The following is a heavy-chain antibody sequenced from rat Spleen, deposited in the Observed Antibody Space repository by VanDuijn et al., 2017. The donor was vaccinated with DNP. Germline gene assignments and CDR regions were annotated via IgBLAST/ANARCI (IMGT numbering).Heavy chain of an antibody. CDR3: ARSYYDGTYYFDY. CDR2: INSAGST. CDR1: GYSITSNYR. V-gene: IGHV3-3*01. D-gene: IGHD1-12*02. J-gene: IGHJ2*01. Sequence: VQLQESGPGLVKPSQSLSLTCSVTGYSITSNYRWNWIRKFPGNKLEWMGYINSAGSTNYNPSLKSRISITRDTSKNQFFLQVNSVTTEDTATFFCARSYYDGTYYFDYWGQGVMVTVSS.